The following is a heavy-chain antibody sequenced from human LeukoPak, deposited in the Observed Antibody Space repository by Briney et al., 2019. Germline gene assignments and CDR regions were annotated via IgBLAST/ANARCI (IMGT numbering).Heavy chain of an antibody. CDR3: AREAVALGWFDP. Sequence: ASVKVSCKASGYTFTGYYMHWVRQAPGQGLEWMGWINTNSGGTNYAQKFQGRVTMTRDTSISTAHMELNRLTSDDTAVYYCAREAVALGWFDPWGQGTLVTVSS. CDR1: GYTFTGYY. D-gene: IGHD6-19*01. CDR2: INTNSGGT. V-gene: IGHV1-2*02. J-gene: IGHJ5*02.